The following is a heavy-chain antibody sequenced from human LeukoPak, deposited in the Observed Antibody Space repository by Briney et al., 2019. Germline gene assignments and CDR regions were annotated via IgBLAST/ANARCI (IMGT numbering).Heavy chain of an antibody. CDR2: TYYRSTWYN. CDR1: GDSVSSNSVT. Sequence: SQTLSLSCAISGDSVSSNSVTWNWIRQSPSRGLEWLGRTYYRSTWYNDYAVSVRGRITVNPDTSKNQFSLHLNSVTPEDTAVYYCARRLTQYDCFDPWGQGILVTVSS. D-gene: IGHD2-2*01. CDR3: ARRLTQYDCFDP. V-gene: IGHV6-1*01. J-gene: IGHJ5*02.